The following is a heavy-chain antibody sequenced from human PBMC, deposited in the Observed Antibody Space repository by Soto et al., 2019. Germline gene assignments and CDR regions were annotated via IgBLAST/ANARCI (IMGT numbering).Heavy chain of an antibody. J-gene: IGHJ4*02. CDR3: ARAAMVRGATIDY. D-gene: IGHD3-10*01. V-gene: IGHV4-30-2*01. CDR1: GGSISRGGYS. Sequence: SETLSLTCAVSGGSISRGGYSWSWIRHTPAQGLAWIAYIYHSGTTYYNXSLXXXXXXXXXXXKNQSSLKLSSVTAADTAVYYCARAAMVRGATIDYWGQRTLVTVSS. CDR2: IYHSGTT.